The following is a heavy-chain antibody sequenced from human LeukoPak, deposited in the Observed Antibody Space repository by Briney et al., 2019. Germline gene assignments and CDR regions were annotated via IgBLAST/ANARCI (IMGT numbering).Heavy chain of an antibody. CDR2: IYHSGST. V-gene: IGHV4-38-2*02. CDR1: GYSISSGYY. D-gene: IGHD6-13*01. CDR3: ARPSSSLYYYYYMDV. J-gene: IGHJ6*03. Sequence: SETLSLTCTVSGYSISSGYYWGWIRQPPGKGLELNGSIYHSGSTYYNPSLKSRVTISVDTSKNQFSLKLSSVTAADTAVYYCARPSSSLYYYYYMDVWGKGTTVTVSS.